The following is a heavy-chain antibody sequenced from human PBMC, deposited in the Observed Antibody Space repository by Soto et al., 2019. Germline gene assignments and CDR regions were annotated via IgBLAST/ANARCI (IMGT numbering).Heavy chain of an antibody. D-gene: IGHD3-3*01. V-gene: IGHV4-59*08. J-gene: IGHJ5*02. Sequence: SETLSLTCTVSGGSISSHYWSWIRQPPGKGLEWIGYIYYSGSTYYNPSLKSRVVISIDTSRNQFSLRLSSLTAADRAVYFCARGVTVFGLVSRFWFDPWGQGTVVTVSS. CDR1: GGSISSHY. CDR2: IYYSGST. CDR3: ARGVTVFGLVSRFWFDP.